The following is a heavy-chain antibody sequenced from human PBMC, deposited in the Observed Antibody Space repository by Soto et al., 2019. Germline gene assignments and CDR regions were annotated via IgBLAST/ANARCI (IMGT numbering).Heavy chain of an antibody. J-gene: IGHJ6*02. CDR1: VFTFSRYA. D-gene: IGHD5-18*01. CDR2: ISSLGDRT. CDR3: AKETGYSYGFQPNALDV. Sequence: GALRLYCAGSVFTFSRYAMNWVRQAPGKGLEWVSIISSLGDRTSYAESVKGRFTISRDDSKNTLFLHMNSLGAEDTAVYYCAKETGYSYGFQPNALDVWGQGTTVTVSS. V-gene: IGHV3-23*01.